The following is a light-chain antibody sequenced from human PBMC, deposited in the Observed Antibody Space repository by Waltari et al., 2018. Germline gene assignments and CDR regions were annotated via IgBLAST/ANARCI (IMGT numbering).Light chain of an antibody. CDR3: NSRDSSGNHLV. Sequence: SSELTQDPAVSVALGPTVRITCQGDSLRSYYASWYQQQPGQAPVLVIHGKNNRPAGIPDRFSGSSSGNTASMTITGAQAEDEADYYCNSRDSSGNHLVFGGGTKLTVL. CDR1: SLRSYY. J-gene: IGLJ2*01. CDR2: GKN. V-gene: IGLV3-19*01.